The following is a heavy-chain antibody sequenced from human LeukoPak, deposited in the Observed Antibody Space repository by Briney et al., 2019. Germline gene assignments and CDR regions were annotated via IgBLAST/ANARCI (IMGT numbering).Heavy chain of an antibody. D-gene: IGHD6-25*01. CDR1: GGSLSSYY. CDR2: IYTSGST. CDR3: ARQREYYYYMDV. Sequence: SETLSLTCTVSGGSLSSYYWSWIRQPPGKGLEWIGYIYTSGSTNYNPPLKSRVTISVDTSKNQFSLKLSSVTAADTAVYYCARQREYYYYMDVWGKGTTVTVSS. J-gene: IGHJ6*03. V-gene: IGHV4-4*09.